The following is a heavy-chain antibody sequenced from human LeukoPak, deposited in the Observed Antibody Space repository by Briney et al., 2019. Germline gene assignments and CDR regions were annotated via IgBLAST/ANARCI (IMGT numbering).Heavy chain of an antibody. CDR3: ARVDYYDSGGIDY. CDR1: GFTFSSYS. J-gene: IGHJ4*02. Sequence: GGPLRLSCAASGFTFSSYSMNWVRQAPGKGLEWVSSISSSSSFIYYADSVKGRFTISRDNAKNSLYLQMNSLRAEDTAVYYCARVDYYDSGGIDYWGQGTLVTVSS. V-gene: IGHV3-21*01. CDR2: ISSSSSFI. D-gene: IGHD3-22*01.